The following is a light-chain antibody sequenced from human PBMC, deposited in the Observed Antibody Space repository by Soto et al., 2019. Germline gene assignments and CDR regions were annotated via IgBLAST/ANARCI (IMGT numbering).Light chain of an antibody. CDR3: TSYTSLSTLV. CDR1: SSDVGGYNY. CDR2: DVR. V-gene: IGLV2-14*01. J-gene: IGLJ2*01. Sequence: QSALTQPASVSGSPGQSITISCTGTSSDVGGYNYVSWYQQHAGKATKLMIYDVRSRPSGLDNRYSGSKAGNTAFLTISGLQAEDADDYYCTSYTSLSTLVFGGGTKLTVL.